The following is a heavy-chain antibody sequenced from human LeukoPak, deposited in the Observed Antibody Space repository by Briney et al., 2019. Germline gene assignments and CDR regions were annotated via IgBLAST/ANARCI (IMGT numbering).Heavy chain of an antibody. CDR1: AGSISSGGYS. J-gene: IGHJ5*02. V-gene: IGHV4-30-2*01. CDR2: IYHSGST. CDR3: ASYGSGSYYYGFDP. Sequence: SQTLSLTCAVSAGSISSGGYSWSWIRQPPGKGLEWIGYIYHSGSTYYNPSLKSRVTISVDRSKNQFSLKLSSVTAADTAVYYCASYGSGSYYYGFDPWGQGTLVTVSS. D-gene: IGHD3-10*01.